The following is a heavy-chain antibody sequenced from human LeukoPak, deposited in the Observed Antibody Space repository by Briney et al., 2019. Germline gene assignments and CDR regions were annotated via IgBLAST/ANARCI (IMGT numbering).Heavy chain of an antibody. J-gene: IGHJ4*02. CDR3: AIDWGSPDFDY. Sequence: QTGGSLRLSCAASGFTFSSYAMSWVRQAPGKGLEWVSAISGSGGSTYYADSVKGRFTISRDNSKNTLYLQMNSLRAEDTAVYYYAIDWGSPDFDYWGQGTLVTVSS. V-gene: IGHV3-23*01. CDR1: GFTFSSYA. CDR2: ISGSGGST. D-gene: IGHD7-27*01.